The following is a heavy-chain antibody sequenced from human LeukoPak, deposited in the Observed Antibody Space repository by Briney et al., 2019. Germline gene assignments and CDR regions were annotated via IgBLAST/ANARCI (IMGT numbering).Heavy chain of an antibody. CDR1: GGSISSNSYY. D-gene: IGHD6-19*01. CDR2: IYYTGIT. Sequence: ETLSLTCTVSGGSISSNSYYWGWIRQPPGKGLEWIGVIYYTGITCYNPSLKSRVTISVDTSKNQFSLKLSSMTAADTAVYYCMRYSSALGWFDPWGQGTLVTVSS. CDR3: MRYSSALGWFDP. V-gene: IGHV4-39*01. J-gene: IGHJ5*02.